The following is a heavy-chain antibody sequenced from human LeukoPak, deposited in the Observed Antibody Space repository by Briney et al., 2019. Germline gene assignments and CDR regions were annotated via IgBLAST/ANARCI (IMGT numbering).Heavy chain of an antibody. CDR1: GYTFTGYY. V-gene: IGHV1-2*02. J-gene: IGHJ4*02. CDR3: ARDRSEVWAVADD. CDR2: INPNSGGT. D-gene: IGHD6-19*01. Sequence: ASVTVSCKASGYTFTGYYMHWVRQAPGQGLEWMGWINPNSGGTNYAQKFQGRVTMTRDTSISTAYMELSRLRSDDTAVYYCARDRSEVWAVADDWGQGTLVTVSS.